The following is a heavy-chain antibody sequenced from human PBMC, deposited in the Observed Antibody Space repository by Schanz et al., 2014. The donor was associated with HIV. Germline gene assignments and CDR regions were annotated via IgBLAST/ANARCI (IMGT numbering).Heavy chain of an antibody. CDR1: GFTFDDYA. CDR2: ISWNSERI. Sequence: EVQLVESGGGLVQPGRSLRLSCAVSGFTFDDYAMHWVRQRKGKGRESVSGISWNSERIGYADSVKGRFTISRDNAKNSLYLQMNSLRPEDTALYYCAKGTFLAADGHDAFDIWGQLPFVSFSS. CDR3: AKGTFLAADGHDAFDI. D-gene: IGHD6-13*01. J-gene: IGHJ3*02. V-gene: IGHV3-9*01.